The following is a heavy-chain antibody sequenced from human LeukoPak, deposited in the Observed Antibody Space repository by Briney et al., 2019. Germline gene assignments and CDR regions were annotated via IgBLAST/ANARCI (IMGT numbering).Heavy chain of an antibody. CDR3: ARRRRQLWKGFFDY. CDR1: GYSISSGYY. D-gene: IGHD5-18*01. V-gene: IGHV4-38-2*01. Sequence: SETLSLTCSVSGYSISSGYYWGWIRQPPGKGLEWIGSIYHSGSTYYNPSLKSRVTMSVDTSKNQFSLKLSSVTAADTAVYYCARRRRQLWKGFFDYWGQGTLVTVSS. J-gene: IGHJ4*02. CDR2: IYHSGST.